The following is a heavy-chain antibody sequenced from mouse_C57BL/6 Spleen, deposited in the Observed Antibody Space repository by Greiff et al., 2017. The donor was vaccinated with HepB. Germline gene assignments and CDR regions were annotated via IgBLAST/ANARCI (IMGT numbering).Heavy chain of an antibody. V-gene: IGHV1-61*01. CDR1: GYTFTSYW. J-gene: IGHJ1*03. CDR2: IYPSDSET. Sequence: QVQLQQHGAELVRPGSSVKLSCKASGYTFTSYWMDWVKQRPGQGLEWIGNIYPSDSETHYNQKFKDKATLTVDKSSSTAYMQLSSLTSEDSAVYYCSRRNYGSSYPWYFDVWGTGTTVTVSS. D-gene: IGHD1-1*01. CDR3: SRRNYGSSYPWYFDV.